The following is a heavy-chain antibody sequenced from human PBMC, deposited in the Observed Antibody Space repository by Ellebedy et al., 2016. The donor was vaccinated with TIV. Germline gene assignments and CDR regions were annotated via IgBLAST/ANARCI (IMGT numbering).Heavy chain of an antibody. V-gene: IGHV4-59*02. CDR3: ARGASTYTWFDP. CDR1: GGSVNYYN. CDR2: AYNGGNT. J-gene: IGHJ5*02. Sequence: SETLSLTXTVSGGSVNYYNWNWIRQSPGNGLEWIGYAYNGGNTKYNPSLESRVTISVDTSTNQCTLHLSSVTAADTAVYYCARGASTYTWFDPWGQGTLVIVSS.